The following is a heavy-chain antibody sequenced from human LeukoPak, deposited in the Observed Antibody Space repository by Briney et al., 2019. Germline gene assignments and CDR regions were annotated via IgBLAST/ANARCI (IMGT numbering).Heavy chain of an antibody. CDR1: GASISSGNW. V-gene: IGHV4-4*02. J-gene: IGHJ4*02. Sequence: SETLSLTCTVSGASISSGNWWTWVRQPPGKGLEWIGEVLHGGSANYNPSLKSRVTMSIDKSKNQFSLNLISVTAADTAVYYCARDRGGNIDYWGQGTLVTVSS. CDR2: VLHGGSA. CDR3: ARDRGGNIDY. D-gene: IGHD4-23*01.